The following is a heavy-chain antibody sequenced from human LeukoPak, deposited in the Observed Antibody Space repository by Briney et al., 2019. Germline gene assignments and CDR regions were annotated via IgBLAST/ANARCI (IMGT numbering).Heavy chain of an antibody. CDR1: GGSFSGYY. CDR3: ARAVLLWFGANYYYYMDV. CDR2: INHSGST. D-gene: IGHD3-10*01. Sequence: PSETLSLTCAVYGGSFSGYYWSWIRQPPGKGLEWIGEINHSGSTNYNPSPKSRVTISVDTSKNQFSLKLSSVTAADTAVYYCARAVLLWFGANYYYYMDVWGKGTMVTISS. J-gene: IGHJ6*03. V-gene: IGHV4-34*01.